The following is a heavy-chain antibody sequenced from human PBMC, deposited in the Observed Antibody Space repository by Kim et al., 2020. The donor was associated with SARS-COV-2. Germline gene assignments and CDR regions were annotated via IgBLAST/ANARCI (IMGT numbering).Heavy chain of an antibody. V-gene: IGHV3-48*02. CDR2: ISSSSSTI. CDR1: GFTFSSYS. J-gene: IGHJ4*02. D-gene: IGHD3-10*01. CDR3: ARDPDYYGSGSYYEGY. Sequence: GGSLRLSCAASGFTFSSYSMNWVRQAPGKGLEWVSYISSSSSTIYYADSVKGRFTISRDNAKNSLYLQMNSLRDEDTAVYYCARDPDYYGSGSYYEGYWGQGTLVTVSS.